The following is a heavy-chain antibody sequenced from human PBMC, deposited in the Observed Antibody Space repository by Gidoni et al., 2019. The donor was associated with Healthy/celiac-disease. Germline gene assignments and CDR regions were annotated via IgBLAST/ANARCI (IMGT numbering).Heavy chain of an antibody. V-gene: IGHV4-59*01. CDR2: IYYSWST. J-gene: IGHJ6*02. CDR3: ARGGGYCSSTSCYYYYYGMDV. Sequence: QVQLQESGPGLVKPSETLSLTCTVSGGSISSYYWSWIRQPPGTVLEWIGYIYYSWSTNYNPALKSRVTISVDTSKNQFSLKLSSVTAADTAVYYCARGGGYCSSTSCYYYYYGMDVWGQGTTVTVSS. CDR1: GGSISSYY. D-gene: IGHD2-2*01.